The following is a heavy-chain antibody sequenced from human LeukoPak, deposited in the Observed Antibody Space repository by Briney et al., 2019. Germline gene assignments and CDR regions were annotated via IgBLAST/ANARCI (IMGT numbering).Heavy chain of an antibody. CDR3: ARDSTDSSGYKIYYYYGMDV. D-gene: IGHD3-22*01. CDR1: GFTFSSYE. Sequence: PGGSLRLSCAASGFTFSSYEMNWVRQAPGKGLEWVSYISSSGSTIYYADSVKGRFTISRDNAKNSLYLRMNSLRAEDTAVYYCARDSTDSSGYKIYYYYGMDVWGQGTTVTVSS. V-gene: IGHV3-48*03. CDR2: ISSSGSTI. J-gene: IGHJ6*02.